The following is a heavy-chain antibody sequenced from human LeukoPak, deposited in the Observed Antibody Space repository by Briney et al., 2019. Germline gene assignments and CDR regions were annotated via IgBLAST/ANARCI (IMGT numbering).Heavy chain of an antibody. Sequence: SETLSLTCIVSGGSISNYYWYWIWQHPRKGLEWIGHIYYSGSTNYSPSLKSRVSISVDTSKNQFSLKLTSVTAADTAVYYCARGQRGFGVQYGMDVWGKGTTVSVSS. D-gene: IGHD3-10*01. V-gene: IGHV4-59*01. CDR1: GGSISNYY. CDR2: IYYSGST. J-gene: IGHJ6*04. CDR3: ARGQRGFGVQYGMDV.